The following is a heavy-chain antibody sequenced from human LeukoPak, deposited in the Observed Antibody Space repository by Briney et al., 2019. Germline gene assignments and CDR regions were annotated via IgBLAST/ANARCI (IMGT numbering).Heavy chain of an antibody. D-gene: IGHD3-10*01. Sequence: GGSLRLSCAASGFTFVSYPMHWVRQAPGKGLEWVAVIWYDGSNKYYVDSVKGRFTISRDNSKNALYLQMNSLRVEDTAVYYCARDKDYYGSGSPFDYWGQGTLVTVSS. V-gene: IGHV3-33*08. CDR3: ARDKDYYGSGSPFDY. J-gene: IGHJ4*02. CDR2: IWYDGSNK. CDR1: GFTFVSYP.